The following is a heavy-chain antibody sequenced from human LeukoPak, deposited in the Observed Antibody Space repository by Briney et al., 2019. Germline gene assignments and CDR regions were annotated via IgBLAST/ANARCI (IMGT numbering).Heavy chain of an antibody. Sequence: SETLSLTCTVSGGSISSYYWSWIRQPPGKGLEWIGYIYTSGSTNYNPSLKSQVTISVDTSKNQFSLKLSAVTAADTAVYYCARNRDYPYYYYMDVWGKGTTVTVSS. J-gene: IGHJ6*03. CDR1: GGSISSYY. CDR3: ARNRDYPYYYYMDV. V-gene: IGHV4-4*09. D-gene: IGHD4-11*01. CDR2: IYTSGST.